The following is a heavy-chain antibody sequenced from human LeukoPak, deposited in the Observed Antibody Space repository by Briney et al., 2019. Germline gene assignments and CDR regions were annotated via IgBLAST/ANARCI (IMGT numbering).Heavy chain of an antibody. D-gene: IGHD1-26*01. CDR1: GCTFTSNC. CDR2: IIPSDNRK. V-gene: IGHV1-46*01. Sequence: ASVKVSCKASGCTFTSNCIHWVRQAPGQGLEWMGVIIPSDNRKIYTERFQGRVNMTRDTSTSTVYMELSSLRSEDTAVYYCARTVGSYFDNWGQGTPVTVSS. CDR3: ARTVGSYFDN. J-gene: IGHJ4*02.